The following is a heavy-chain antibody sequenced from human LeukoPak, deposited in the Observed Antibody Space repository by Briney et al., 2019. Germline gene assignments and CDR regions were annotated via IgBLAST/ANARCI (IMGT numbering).Heavy chain of an antibody. CDR2: ISGSGHRT. J-gene: IGHJ4*02. CDR3: AKSGERRRPYYFDY. Sequence: GGSLRLSCAASGFTFDDYGMSWVRQAPGKGLEWVSGISGSGHRTYYADSVKGRFTISRDNAKNTLYLQMNSLRVEDTAVYYCAKSGERRRPYYFDYWGQGTLVTVSS. V-gene: IGHV3-23*01. D-gene: IGHD3-10*01. CDR1: GFTFDDYG.